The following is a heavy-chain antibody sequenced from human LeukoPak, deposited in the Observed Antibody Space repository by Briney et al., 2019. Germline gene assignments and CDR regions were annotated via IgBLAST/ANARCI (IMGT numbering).Heavy chain of an antibody. J-gene: IGHJ6*02. CDR3: ARDLYGCSSTSCYRRNYYYYYGMDV. CDR1: GFTFSSYT. CDR2: ISSSGTDI. Sequence: GGSLRLSCAASGFTFSSYTMSWVRQAAGKGLEWVSSISSSGTDIYYADSVKGRFTISRDNAKNSLYLQMNSLRAEDTAVYYCARDLYGCSSTSCYRRNYYYYYGMDVWGQGTTVTVSS. D-gene: IGHD2-2*01. V-gene: IGHV3-21*04.